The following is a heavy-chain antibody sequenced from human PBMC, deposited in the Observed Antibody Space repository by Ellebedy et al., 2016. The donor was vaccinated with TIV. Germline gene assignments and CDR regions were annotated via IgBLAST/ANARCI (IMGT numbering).Heavy chain of an antibody. D-gene: IGHD5-18*01. V-gene: IGHV1-69*13. CDR1: GGTFSSYA. CDR3: ARDRVVSRGYSYGYDFDY. J-gene: IGHJ4*02. CDR2: IIPIFGTA. Sequence: ASVKVSCKASGGTFSSYAISWVRQDPGQGLEWMGGIIPIFGTANYAQKFQGRVTITADESTSTAYMELSSLRSEDTAVYYCARDRVVSRGYSYGYDFDYWGQGTLVTVSS.